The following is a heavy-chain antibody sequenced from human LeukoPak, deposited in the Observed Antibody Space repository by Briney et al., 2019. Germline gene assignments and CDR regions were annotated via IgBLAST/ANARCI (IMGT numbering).Heavy chain of an antibody. V-gene: IGHV3-23*01. CDR3: AKVVLVGYDFVTGYYYFDY. D-gene: IGHD3-9*01. J-gene: IGHJ4*02. Sequence: GGSLRLSCAASGFTFSSYGMTWVRQSPGKGLEWVSTISDSGGSTYSADSVKGRFTISRDNSKNTLYLHMNGLRAEDTARYYSAKVVLVGYDFVTGYYYFDYWGQGTLVTVSS. CDR2: ISDSGGST. CDR1: GFTFSSYG.